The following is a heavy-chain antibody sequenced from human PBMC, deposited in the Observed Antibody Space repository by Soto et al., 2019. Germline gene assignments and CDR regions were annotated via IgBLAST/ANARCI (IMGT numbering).Heavy chain of an antibody. CDR2: ISYDGSNK. D-gene: IGHD3-16*01. CDR3: ASSVGEGAFDY. J-gene: IGHJ4*02. V-gene: IGHV3-30-3*01. CDR1: GFTFSSYA. Sequence: QVQLVESGGGVVQPGRSLRLSCAASGFTFSSYAMHWVRQAPGKGLEWVAVISYDGSNKYYADSVKGRFTISRDNSKNTLYLQMNSLRAEDTAGYYCASSVGEGAFDYWGQGTLVTVSS.